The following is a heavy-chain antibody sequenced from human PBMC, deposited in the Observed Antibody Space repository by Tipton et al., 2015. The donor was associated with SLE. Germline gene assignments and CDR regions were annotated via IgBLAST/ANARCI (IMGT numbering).Heavy chain of an antibody. Sequence: SLRLSCAASGFSFSRNGMHWVRQAPGKGLEWVSFTRYDGTNKYYADSVKGRFTISRDNSKNILYLQMNGLRAEDTAVYFCAKPRRANSAAYSFDYWGPGTLVTVSS. J-gene: IGHJ4*02. CDR3: AKPRRANSAAYSFDY. D-gene: IGHD1/OR15-1a*01. CDR2: TRYDGTNK. V-gene: IGHV3-30*02. CDR1: GFSFSRNG.